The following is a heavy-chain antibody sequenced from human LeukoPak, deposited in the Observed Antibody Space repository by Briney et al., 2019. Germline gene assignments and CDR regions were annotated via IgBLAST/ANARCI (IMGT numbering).Heavy chain of an antibody. CDR3: ASTNDFGDYMGA. D-gene: IGHD4-17*01. Sequence: SETLSLTCAVSGGSISSSSFYWGWIRQPPGKGLEWIGSMFYSGSTYYNPSLKSRVTISVDTSKNQFSLKLSSVSAADTAVYYCASTNDFGDYMGAWGQGTLVTVSS. CDR1: GGSISSSSFY. CDR2: MFYSGST. V-gene: IGHV4-39*01. J-gene: IGHJ5*02.